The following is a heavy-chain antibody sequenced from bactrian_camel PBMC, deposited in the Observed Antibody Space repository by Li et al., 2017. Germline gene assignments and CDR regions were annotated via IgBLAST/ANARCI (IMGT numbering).Heavy chain of an antibody. CDR2: IVTGRRSST. D-gene: IGHD2*01. V-gene: IGHV3S63*01. CDR1: GYRSPWNC. CDR3: AARYRYCTGSRWTTTTTKNKF. Sequence: HVQLVESGGGLVQAGGSLTLSCVVSGYRSPWNCLGWFRQPPTEREGVARIVTGRRSSTYFSNSVQGRFTISRDNAKNTVYLQMNSLQPEDTAMYYCAARYRYCTGSRWTTTTTKNKFWGQGTQVTVS. J-gene: IGHJ4*01.